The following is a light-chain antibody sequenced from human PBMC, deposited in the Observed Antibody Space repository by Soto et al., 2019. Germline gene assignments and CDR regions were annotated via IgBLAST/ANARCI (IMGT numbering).Light chain of an antibody. CDR2: EVS. CDR1: SSDVGGYNS. J-gene: IGLJ1*01. Sequence: SVLTQPTCVPLPPGQSITISCTGTSSDVGGYNSVSWYQQHPGKAPKRMIYEVSNRPSGVSNRFSGSKSGNTASLTISGLQAEDEADYYCSSYTSSSTYVFGTGAKVTV. CDR3: SSYTSSSTYV. V-gene: IGLV2-14*01.